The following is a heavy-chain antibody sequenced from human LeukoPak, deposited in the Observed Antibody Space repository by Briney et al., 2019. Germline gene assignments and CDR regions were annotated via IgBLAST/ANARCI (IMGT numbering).Heavy chain of an antibody. CDR3: ARAGVTMVRGVIRWFDP. CDR1: GGSISSSIDY. CDR2: IYYSGNT. D-gene: IGHD3-10*01. V-gene: IGHV4-39*07. Sequence: PSETLSLTCTVSGGSISSSIDYWGWIRQPPGKGLEWIGSIYYSGNTYYNPSLKSRVTISVDMSKNQLSLKLSSVTAADTAVYYCARAGVTMVRGVIRWFDPWGQGTLVTVSS. J-gene: IGHJ5*02.